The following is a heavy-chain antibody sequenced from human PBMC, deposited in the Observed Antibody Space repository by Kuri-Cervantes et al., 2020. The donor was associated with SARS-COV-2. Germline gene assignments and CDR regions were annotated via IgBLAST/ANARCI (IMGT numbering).Heavy chain of an antibody. CDR1: GFTFSSYS. V-gene: IGHV3-21*01. CDR2: ISSSSSYI. Sequence: GGSLRLSCAASGFTFSSYSMNWVRQAPGKGLEWVSSISSSSSYINYADSVKGRFTISRDNAKNSLYLQMNSLRAEDTAVYYCARNRGSGWPFFDYWGQGTLVTGSS. CDR3: ARNRGSGWPFFDY. D-gene: IGHD6-19*01. J-gene: IGHJ4*02.